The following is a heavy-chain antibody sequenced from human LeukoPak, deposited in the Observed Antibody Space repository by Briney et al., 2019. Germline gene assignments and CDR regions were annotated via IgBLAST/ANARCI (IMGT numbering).Heavy chain of an antibody. Sequence: SETLSLTCTVSGGSISIYYWSWIRQPAGKGLEWIGHIYTNGSTKYKSSLKSRVTMSVDTTKNQLSLKLSSVTAADTAVYYCARAWGSYSGYDQNRFDPWGQGTLVTVSS. D-gene: IGHD5-12*01. CDR3: ARAWGSYSGYDQNRFDP. J-gene: IGHJ5*02. V-gene: IGHV4-4*07. CDR1: GGSISIYY. CDR2: IYTNGST.